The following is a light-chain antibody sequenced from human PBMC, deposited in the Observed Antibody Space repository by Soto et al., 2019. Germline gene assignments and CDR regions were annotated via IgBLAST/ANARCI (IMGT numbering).Light chain of an antibody. Sequence: ELVLTQCPGNVSLSPLDRATLSFRATRNGSNNCLAWYQQKPGKAPRLLIYGASNWATGIPDRFSGSGSGTDFTLTINSLETEDFAMYYCQQYGVSGTFGQGTKVDI. CDR2: GAS. J-gene: IGKJ1*01. V-gene: IGKV3-20*01. CDR3: QQYGVSGT. CDR1: RNGSNNC.